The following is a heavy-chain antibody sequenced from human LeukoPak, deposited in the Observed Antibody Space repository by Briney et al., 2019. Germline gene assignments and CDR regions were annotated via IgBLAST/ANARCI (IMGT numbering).Heavy chain of an antibody. CDR2: IYTSGST. Sequence: PSETLSLTCTVSGGSISSGSYYWSWIRQPAGKGLEWIGRIYTSGSTNYNPSLKSRVTISVDTSKNQFSLKPSSVTAADTAVYYCARELISRHSSSWYYFDYWGQGTLVTVSS. V-gene: IGHV4-61*02. CDR3: ARELISRHSSSWYYFDY. CDR1: GGSISSGSYY. D-gene: IGHD6-13*01. J-gene: IGHJ4*02.